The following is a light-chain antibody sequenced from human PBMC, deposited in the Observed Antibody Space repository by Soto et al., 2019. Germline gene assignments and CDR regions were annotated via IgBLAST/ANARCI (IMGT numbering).Light chain of an antibody. CDR1: QSISDT. V-gene: IGKV3D-15*02. CDR3: QQYGDSPLT. CDR2: AAS. Sequence: EIVMTQSPATLSVSPGGRATLSCRASQSISDTLAWYQQKPGQAPRLLIYAASTRAAAVPDRFTGSGSGTDFALTISRLEPEDFGVYYCQQYGDSPLTSGPGTKVDIK. J-gene: IGKJ3*01.